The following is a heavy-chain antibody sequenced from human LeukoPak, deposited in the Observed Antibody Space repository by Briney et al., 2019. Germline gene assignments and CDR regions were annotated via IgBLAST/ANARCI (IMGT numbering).Heavy chain of an antibody. CDR1: GGSISRSSYN. CDR2: VDYSGST. Sequence: PSETLSLTCTVSGGSISRSSYNWGWIRQPPGKGLEWIGSVDYSGSTYYNPSLKSRVTISVDTSKNQFSLMVTSVTAADTAVYYCARGGGFGELLYYYWGQGTLVTVSS. J-gene: IGHJ4*02. CDR3: ARGGGFGELLYYY. V-gene: IGHV4-39*01. D-gene: IGHD3-10*01.